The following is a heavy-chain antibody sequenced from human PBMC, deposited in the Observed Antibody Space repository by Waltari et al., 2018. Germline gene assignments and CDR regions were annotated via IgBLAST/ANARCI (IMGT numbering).Heavy chain of an antibody. CDR3: ARGRMVYAIAHAFDI. CDR1: GGSISSSSYY. J-gene: IGHJ3*02. V-gene: IGHV4-39*07. D-gene: IGHD2-8*01. Sequence: QLQLQESGPGLVKPSETLSLTCTVSGGSISSSSYYWGWIRQPPGKGLEWIGSIYYSGSTNYNPSLNIRVTISVDTSKNQFSLKLSSVTAADTAVYYCARGRMVYAIAHAFDIWGQGTMVTVSS. CDR2: IYYSGST.